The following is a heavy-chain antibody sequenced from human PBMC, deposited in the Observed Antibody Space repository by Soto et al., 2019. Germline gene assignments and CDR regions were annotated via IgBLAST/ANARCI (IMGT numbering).Heavy chain of an antibody. CDR3: AKAEYPNRGYFDY. D-gene: IGHD6-13*01. Sequence: GALRLSCAASGFTFSSYAMSWVRQAPGKGLEWVSAISGSGGSTYYADSVKGRFTISRDNSKNTLYLQMNSLRAEDTAVYYCAKAEYPNRGYFDYWGQGTLVTVSS. CDR2: ISGSGGST. CDR1: GFTFSSYA. V-gene: IGHV3-23*01. J-gene: IGHJ4*02.